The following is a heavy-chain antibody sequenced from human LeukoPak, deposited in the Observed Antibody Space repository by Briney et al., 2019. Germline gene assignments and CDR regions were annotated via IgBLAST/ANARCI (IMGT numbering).Heavy chain of an antibody. V-gene: IGHV3-23*01. Sequence: PGGSLRLPCAASGFTFSSYAMSWVRQAPGKGLEWVSGLTGSGGNTYYADSVKGRFTISRDNSKNTLSPQMNSLRAEDAAVYYCVKFRGIQHYNYHMDVWGKGTTVTVSS. CDR3: VKFRGIQHYNYHMDV. D-gene: IGHD3-10*01. CDR1: GFTFSSYA. J-gene: IGHJ6*03. CDR2: LTGSGGNT.